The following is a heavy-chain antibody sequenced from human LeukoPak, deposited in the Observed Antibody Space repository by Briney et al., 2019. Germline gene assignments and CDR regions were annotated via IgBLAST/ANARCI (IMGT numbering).Heavy chain of an antibody. CDR1: GGTFSSYA. D-gene: IGHD2-15*01. V-gene: IGHV1-69*13. CDR2: IIPIFGTA. J-gene: IGHJ6*02. Sequence: SVKVSCKASGGTFSSYAISWVRQAPGQGLEWMGGIIPIFGTANYAQKFQGRVTITADESTSTAYMELSSLRSEDTAVYYCARGRRYCSGGSCYPYYYGMDVRGQGTTVTVSS. CDR3: ARGRRYCSGGSCYPYYYGMDV.